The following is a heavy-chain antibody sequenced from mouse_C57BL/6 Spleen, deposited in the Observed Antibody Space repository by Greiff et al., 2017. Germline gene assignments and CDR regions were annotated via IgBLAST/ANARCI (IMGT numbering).Heavy chain of an antibody. CDR3: AREGELDY. Sequence: DVQLVESGGGLVKPGGSLKLSCAAFGFTFSSYAMSWVRQTPEKRLEWVATISDGGSYTYYPDNVKGRFTISRDNAKNNLYLQMSHLKSEDTAMYYCAREGELDYWGQGTSVTVSS. CDR1: GFTFSSYA. V-gene: IGHV5-4*01. J-gene: IGHJ4*01. CDR2: ISDGGSYT.